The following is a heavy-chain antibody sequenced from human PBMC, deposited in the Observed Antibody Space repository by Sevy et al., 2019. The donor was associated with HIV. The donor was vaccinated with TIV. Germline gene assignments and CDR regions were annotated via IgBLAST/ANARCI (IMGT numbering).Heavy chain of an antibody. CDR2: SYYSGST. CDR1: GDSIRNFY. CDR3: ARASPEHYYGMDV. J-gene: IGHJ6*02. Sequence: SETLSLTCSVSGDSIRNFYRSWIRQPPGKGLEWIGYSYYSGSTNYNPSLKSRVTISVDMSKNQFSLKLRSVTAADTAVYYCARASPEHYYGMDVWGQGTTVTVSS. V-gene: IGHV4-59*01. D-gene: IGHD1-26*01.